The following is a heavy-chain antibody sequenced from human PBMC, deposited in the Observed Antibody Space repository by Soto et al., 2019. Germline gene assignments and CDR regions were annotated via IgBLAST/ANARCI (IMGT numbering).Heavy chain of an antibody. J-gene: IGHJ3*01. V-gene: IGHV1-18*01. CDR1: GYTFTSYG. D-gene: IGHD1-1*01. CDR2: ISAYNGNT. Sequence: GASVKVSCKASGYTFTSYGISWVRQAPGQGLEWMGWISAYNGNTNYAQKLQGRVTMTTDTSTSTAYMELRSLRSDGTVGYYCARDFQGGWLEPPTHTFDFWSQGTMVSVSS. CDR3: ARDFQGGWLEPPTHTFDF.